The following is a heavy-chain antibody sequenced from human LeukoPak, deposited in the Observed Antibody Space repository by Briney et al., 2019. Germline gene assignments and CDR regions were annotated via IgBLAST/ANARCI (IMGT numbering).Heavy chain of an antibody. D-gene: IGHD5-18*01. CDR1: GSTFSSYA. CDR3: ARAYNYGLDY. J-gene: IGHJ4*02. CDR2: ITSDGTST. V-gene: IGHV3-64*01. Sequence: GRSLRLSCAASGSTFSSYAMHWVRQAPGKGLEYVSTITSDGTSTYYAYSVKVRFTISRDNSKNTLYLQMGSLRAEDMAVYYCARAYNYGLDYWGQGTLVTVSS.